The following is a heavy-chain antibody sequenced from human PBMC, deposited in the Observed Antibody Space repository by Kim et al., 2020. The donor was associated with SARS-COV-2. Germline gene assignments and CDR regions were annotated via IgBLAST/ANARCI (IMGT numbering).Heavy chain of an antibody. CDR3: TTLKWELPTY. J-gene: IGHJ4*02. D-gene: IGHD1-26*01. CDR2: IKSNTDGGTT. Sequence: GGSLRLSCAASGFTFSNAWMSWVRQAPGKGLEWVGRIKSNTDGGTTDYAAPVKGRFTISRDDSKNTLYLQMNSLKTEDTAVYYCTTLKWELPTYWGQGTLVTVSS. V-gene: IGHV3-15*01. CDR1: GFTFSNAW.